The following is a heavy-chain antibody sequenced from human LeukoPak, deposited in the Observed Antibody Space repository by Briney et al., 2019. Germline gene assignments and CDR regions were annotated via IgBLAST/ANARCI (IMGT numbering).Heavy chain of an antibody. J-gene: IGHJ4*02. CDR1: GFTFRSYS. CDR2: ISSSSSPI. V-gene: IGHV3-48*01. CDR3: ARVLGSGHDY. D-gene: IGHD3-3*01. Sequence: GGSLRLSCAASGFTFRSYSLNWVRQAPGKGLEWVSYISSSSSPIYYADSVKGRFTISRDNAKDSLYLQMSSLRAEDTAVYYCARVLGSGHDYWGQGTLVTVSS.